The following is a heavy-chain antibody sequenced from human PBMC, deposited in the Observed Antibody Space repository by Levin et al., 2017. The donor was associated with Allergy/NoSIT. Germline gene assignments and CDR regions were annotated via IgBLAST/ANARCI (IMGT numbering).Heavy chain of an antibody. Sequence: GGSLRLSCAASGFTFSSYAMSWVRQAPGKGLEWVSAISGSGGSTYYADSVKGRFTISRDNSKNTLYLQMNSLRAEDTAVYYCAKAILWFGELASPVDPWGQGTLVTVSS. J-gene: IGHJ5*02. CDR1: GFTFSSYA. D-gene: IGHD3-10*01. CDR2: ISGSGGST. CDR3: AKAILWFGELASPVDP. V-gene: IGHV3-23*01.